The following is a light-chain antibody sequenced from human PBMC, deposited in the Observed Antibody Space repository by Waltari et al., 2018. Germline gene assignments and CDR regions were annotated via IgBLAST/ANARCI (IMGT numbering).Light chain of an antibody. CDR3: LQYSSSPLT. J-gene: IGKJ4*01. V-gene: IGKV1-12*01. CDR1: QSISNW. CDR2: KAS. Sequence: DIQMTQSPSSLSASVGDTVTITCRASQSISNWLVWYQQKPGKAPKLLIYKASSLQSGVPSRFSGSGSGTDFTLTISSLQPEDFATYYCLQYSSSPLTFGGGTKVEIK.